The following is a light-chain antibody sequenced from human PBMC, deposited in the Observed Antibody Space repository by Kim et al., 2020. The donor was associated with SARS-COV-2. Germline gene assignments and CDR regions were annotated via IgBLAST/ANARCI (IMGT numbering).Light chain of an antibody. V-gene: IGLV3-9*01. CDR3: QVWDSSTWV. Sequence: VALGQTARIPCGENNIGSKNVHWYQQKPGQAPVMVIYRDSNRPSGIPERFSGSNSGNTATLTISRAQAGDEADYYCQVWDSSTWVFGGGTQLTVL. CDR2: RDS. CDR1: NIGSKN. J-gene: IGLJ3*02.